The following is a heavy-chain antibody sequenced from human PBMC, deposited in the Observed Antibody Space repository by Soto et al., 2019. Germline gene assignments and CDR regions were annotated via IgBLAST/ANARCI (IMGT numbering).Heavy chain of an antibody. CDR3: ASTIAARLNYYYGMDV. Sequence: QVQLVQSGAEVKKPGSSVKVSCKASGGTFSSYAISWVRQAPGQGLEWMGGIIPIFGTANYAQKFQGRVTNTADESTSTAYMVLSSLRSEDTAVYYCASTIAARLNYYYGMDVWGQGTTVTVSS. V-gene: IGHV1-69*01. J-gene: IGHJ6*02. CDR2: IIPIFGTA. CDR1: GGTFSSYA. D-gene: IGHD6-6*01.